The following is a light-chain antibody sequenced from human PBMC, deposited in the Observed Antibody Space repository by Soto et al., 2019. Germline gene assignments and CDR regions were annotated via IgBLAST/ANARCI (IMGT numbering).Light chain of an antibody. J-gene: IGKJ1*01. CDR1: QSVTNTF. CDR3: QQYVSSPWA. V-gene: IGKV3-20*01. Sequence: EIVLAQSPATLSVSPGERATLSCRASQSVTNTFLAWYQQKPGQAPSLLIYGSSRRATGIPARFTGSGSGTDFTLTISRLEPEDFAVYYCQQYVSSPWAFGQGTKVEI. CDR2: GSS.